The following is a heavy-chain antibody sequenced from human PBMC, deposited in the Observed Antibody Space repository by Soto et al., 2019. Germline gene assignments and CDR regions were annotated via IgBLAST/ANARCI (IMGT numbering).Heavy chain of an antibody. V-gene: IGHV3-33*01. J-gene: IGHJ6*02. Sequence: PGGSLRLSCAASGFTFSSYGMHWVRQAPGKGLEWVAVIWYDGSNKYYADSVKGRFTISRDNSKNTLYLQMNSLRAEDTAVYYCARNYYYYGMDGWGQGTTVTVSS. CDR1: GFTFSSYG. CDR3: ARNYYYYGMDG. CDR2: IWYDGSNK.